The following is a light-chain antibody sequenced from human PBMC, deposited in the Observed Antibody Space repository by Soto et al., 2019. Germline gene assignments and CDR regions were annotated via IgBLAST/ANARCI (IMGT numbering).Light chain of an antibody. CDR3: CSFAGNSVYV. J-gene: IGLJ1*01. CDR2: ERS. CDR1: NSDGGSYNL. V-gene: IGLV2-23*01. Sequence: QSVLTQPAAVSWSPGQWITISCTATNSDGGSYNLVSWYQQHPGKAPKLMIDERSKRPSGFSNRFSGSKSGNTASLTLSGLQAEDEADYYCCSFAGNSVYVFGSGTKVTVL.